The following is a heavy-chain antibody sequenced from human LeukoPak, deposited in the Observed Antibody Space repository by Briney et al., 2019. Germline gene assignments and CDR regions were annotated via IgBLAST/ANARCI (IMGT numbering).Heavy chain of an antibody. J-gene: IGHJ4*02. CDR2: IFASGRT. V-gene: IGHV4-4*07. CDR3: AREGIFRSSDWFFDK. D-gene: IGHD3-9*01. CDR1: GGSISSYY. Sequence: SETLSLTCTVSGGSISSYYWSWIRQPAGKGLEWIGRIFASGRTNHNPSLKSRVTMSVDMSKNQVSLDLTSVTAADTAVYYCAREGIFRSSDWFFDKWGQGTLVTVSS.